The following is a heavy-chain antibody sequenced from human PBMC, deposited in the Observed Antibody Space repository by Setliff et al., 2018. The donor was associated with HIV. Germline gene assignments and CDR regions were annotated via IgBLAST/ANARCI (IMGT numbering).Heavy chain of an antibody. V-gene: IGHV4-39*01. D-gene: IGHD2-2*01. J-gene: IGHJ3*02. Sequence: SETLSLTCAVYGGSFSGYYWGWIRQPPGKGLEWIGSVYYSGSTYCNSSLKRRVTISVDTSKNQFSLKLRSVTAADTAVYYCARRRTRDAFDIWGQGTMVTVSS. CDR1: GGSFSGYY. CDR3: ARRRTRDAFDI. CDR2: VYYSGST.